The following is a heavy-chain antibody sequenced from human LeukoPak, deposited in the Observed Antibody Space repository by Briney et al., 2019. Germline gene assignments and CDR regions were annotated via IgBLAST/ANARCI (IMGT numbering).Heavy chain of an antibody. CDR3: ARRRGYSGYDDAFDI. V-gene: IGHV1-18*01. CDR2: ISAYNGNT. CDR1: GYTFTSYG. Sequence: ASVTVSCKASGYTFTSYGISWVRQAPGQGLEWMGWISAYNGNTNYAQKLQGRVTMTTDTSTSTAYMELRSLRSDDTAVYYCARRRGYSGYDDAFDIWGQGTMVTVSS. J-gene: IGHJ3*02. D-gene: IGHD5-12*01.